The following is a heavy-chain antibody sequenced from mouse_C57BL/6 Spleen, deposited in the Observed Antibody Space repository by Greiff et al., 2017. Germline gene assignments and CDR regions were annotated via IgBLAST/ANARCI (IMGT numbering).Heavy chain of an antibody. CDR1: GYTFTSYW. CDR2: IYPGSGST. CDR3: ARWYYGSSYYFDY. J-gene: IGHJ2*01. D-gene: IGHD1-1*01. V-gene: IGHV1-55*01. Sequence: QVQLQQPGAELVKPGASVKMSCKASGYTFTSYWITWVKQRPGQGLEWIGDIYPGSGSTNYNGKFKSKATLTVDTSSSTAYMQLSSLTSEDSAVYYCARWYYGSSYYFDYWGQGTTLTVSS.